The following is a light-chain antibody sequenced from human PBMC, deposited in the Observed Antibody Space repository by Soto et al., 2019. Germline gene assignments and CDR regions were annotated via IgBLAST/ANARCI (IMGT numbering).Light chain of an antibody. V-gene: IGLV2-14*01. J-gene: IGLJ1*01. CDR2: EVS. CDR1: SRDVGGYNY. CDR3: SSYTTSNTLGV. Sequence: QSALTQPASVSGSPGQSITISCTGTSRDVGGYNYVSWYQHHPGKAPKIMIYEVSNRPSGVSNPFSGSKSGNTASLTISGLQAEDEADYYCSSYTTSNTLGVFGPGTKVTVL.